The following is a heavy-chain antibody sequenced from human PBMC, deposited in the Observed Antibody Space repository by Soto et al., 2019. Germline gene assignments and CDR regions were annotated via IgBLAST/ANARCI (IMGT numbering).Heavy chain of an antibody. CDR2: INAGNGNT. Sequence: EASVKVSCKASGYTFTSYAMHWVRQAPGQRLEWMGWINAGNGNTKYSQKFQGRVTITRDTSASTAYMELSSLRSEDTAVYYCARNAYYYGSGSYPDYYYYGMDVWGQGTTVTVSS. CDR3: ARNAYYYGSGSYPDYYYYGMDV. CDR1: GYTFTSYA. D-gene: IGHD3-10*01. V-gene: IGHV1-3*01. J-gene: IGHJ6*02.